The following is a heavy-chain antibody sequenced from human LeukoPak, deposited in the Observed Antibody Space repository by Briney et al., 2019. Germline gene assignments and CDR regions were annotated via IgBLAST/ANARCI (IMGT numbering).Heavy chain of an antibody. Sequence: PSETLSLTCSVSGGSVSSASYYWSWIRQPPGKGLEWIGYIFYSGSTNYSPSLKSRVTISVDTSKNQFSLKLSSVTAASTVVYYCARSEYYSSSWYSTFDYWGQGTLVTVSP. D-gene: IGHD6-13*01. CDR1: GGSVSSASYY. CDR3: ARSEYYSSSWYSTFDY. CDR2: IFYSGST. V-gene: IGHV4-61*01. J-gene: IGHJ4*02.